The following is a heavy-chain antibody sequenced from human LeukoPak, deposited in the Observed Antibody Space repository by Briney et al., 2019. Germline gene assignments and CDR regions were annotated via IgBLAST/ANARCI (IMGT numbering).Heavy chain of an antibody. CDR2: ISGSGGST. D-gene: IGHD2-8*02. CDR3: ARELPGGYFDY. V-gene: IGHV3-23*01. Sequence: GGSLRLSCAASGFTFITYAMSWVRQAPGKGLEWVSGISGSGGSTYYADSVRGRFTISRDNSKNTLYLQMNSLRDDDTAVYYCARELPGGYFDYWGQGTLVTVSS. J-gene: IGHJ4*02. CDR1: GFTFITYA.